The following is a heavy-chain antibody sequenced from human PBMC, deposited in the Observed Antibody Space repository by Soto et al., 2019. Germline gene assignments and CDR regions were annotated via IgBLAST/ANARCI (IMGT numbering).Heavy chain of an antibody. CDR3: ARDWGYCSGGSCYSPWFDP. V-gene: IGHV1-2*02. J-gene: IGHJ5*02. CDR2: INPNSGGT. Sequence: GDSVKVSCKASGYTFTGYYMHWVRQAPGQGLEWMGWINPNSGGTNYAQKFQGRVTMTRDTSISTAYMELSRLRSDDTAVYYCARDWGYCSGGSCYSPWFDPWGQGTLVTVSS. D-gene: IGHD2-15*01. CDR1: GYTFTGYY.